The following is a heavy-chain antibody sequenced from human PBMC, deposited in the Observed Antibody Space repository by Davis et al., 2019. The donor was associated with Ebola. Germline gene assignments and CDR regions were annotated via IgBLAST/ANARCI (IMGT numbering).Heavy chain of an antibody. CDR3: ASGVEGSYGSRPYYYYGMDV. Sequence: SVKVSCKASGGTYSSYAISWVRQAPGQGLEWMGRIIPILGIANYAQKFQGRVTITADKSTSTAYMELSSLRSEDTAVYYCASGVEGSYGSRPYYYYGMDVWGQGTTVTVSS. J-gene: IGHJ6*02. V-gene: IGHV1-69*04. CDR2: IIPILGIA. D-gene: IGHD5-18*01. CDR1: GGTYSSYA.